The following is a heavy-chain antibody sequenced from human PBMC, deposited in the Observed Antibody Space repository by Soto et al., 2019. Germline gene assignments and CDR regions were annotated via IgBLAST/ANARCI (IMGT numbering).Heavy chain of an antibody. CDR1: GYTFTGYY. CDR2: INPNSGGT. V-gene: IGHV1-2*02. CDR3: ARGGIMITFGGVISRPHGAFDI. D-gene: IGHD3-16*02. J-gene: IGHJ3*02. Sequence: GASVKVSCKASGYTFTGYYMHWVRQAPGQGLEWMGWINPNSGGTNYAQKFQGRATMTRDTSISTAYMELSRLRSDDTAVYYCARGGIMITFGGVISRPHGAFDIWGQGTMVTVSS.